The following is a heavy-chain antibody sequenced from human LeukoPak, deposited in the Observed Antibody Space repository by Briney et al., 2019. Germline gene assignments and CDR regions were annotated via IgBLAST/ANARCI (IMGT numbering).Heavy chain of an antibody. CDR3: ARVGDGNFDY. CDR1: GGSFSGYY. Sequence: SETLSLTCAVYGGSFSGYYWSWIRQPPGKGLEWIGEINHSGSTNYNPSLKSRLTISVDTSKNQFSLKLSSVTAADTAVYYCARVGDGNFDYWGQGTLVTVSS. J-gene: IGHJ4*02. V-gene: IGHV4-34*01. CDR2: INHSGST.